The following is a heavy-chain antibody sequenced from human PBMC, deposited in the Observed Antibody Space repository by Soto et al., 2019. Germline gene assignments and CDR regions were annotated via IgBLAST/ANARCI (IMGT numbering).Heavy chain of an antibody. CDR2: IKSKTDGGTT. CDR3: TTDCAYNWNYLEYYFDY. J-gene: IGHJ4*02. V-gene: IGHV3-15*07. D-gene: IGHD1-7*01. CDR1: GFTFSNAW. Sequence: GGSLRLSCAASGFTFSNAWMNWVRQAPGKGLEWVGRIKSKTDGGTTDYAAPVKGRFTISRDDSKNTLYLQMKSLKTEDTAVYYCTTDCAYNWNYLEYYFDYWGQGTLVTVSS.